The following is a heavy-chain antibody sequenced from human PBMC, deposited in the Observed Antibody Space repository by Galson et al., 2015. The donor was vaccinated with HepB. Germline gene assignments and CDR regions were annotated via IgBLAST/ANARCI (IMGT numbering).Heavy chain of an antibody. CDR2: SDPEDGET. CDR1: GYTLTELS. J-gene: IGHJ4*02. D-gene: IGHD6-6*01. V-gene: IGHV1-24*01. CDR3: ATGGIAARYFDY. Sequence: SVKVSCKVSGYTLTELSMHWVRQAPGKGLEWMGGSDPEDGETIYAQKFQGRVTMTEDTSTDTAYMELSSLRSEDTAVYYCATGGIAARYFDYWGQGTLVTVSS.